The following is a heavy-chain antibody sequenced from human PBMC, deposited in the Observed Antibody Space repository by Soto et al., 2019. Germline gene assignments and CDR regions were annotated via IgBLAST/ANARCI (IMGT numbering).Heavy chain of an antibody. CDR2: IYSSGSA. Sequence: QVQLQESGPGLVKPSETLSVTCDVSGGSISGYYWAWIRQPPGRGLEYLGHIYSSGSANYNPSLASRVTMSVDTSMTQFSLTLRSVSDADTAFYYCARHANGGSYPIVHWGRGTLVIVSS. D-gene: IGHD3-16*02. CDR1: GGSISGYY. CDR3: ARHANGGSYPIVH. J-gene: IGHJ4*02. V-gene: IGHV4-59*08.